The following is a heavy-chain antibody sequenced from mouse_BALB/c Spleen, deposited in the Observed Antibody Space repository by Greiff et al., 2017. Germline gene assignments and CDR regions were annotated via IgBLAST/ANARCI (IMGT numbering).Heavy chain of an antibody. CDR2: INPSNGGT. D-gene: IGHD2-4*01. J-gene: IGHJ4*01. CDR1: GYTFTSYY. CDR3: TRSNYDYDVEANYYAMDY. V-gene: IGHV1S81*02. Sequence: QVQLKESGAELVKPGASVKLSCKASGYTFTSYYMYWVKQRPGQGLEWIGEINPSNGGTNFNEKFKSKATLTVDKSSSTAYMQLSSLTSEDSAVYYCTRSNYDYDVEANYYAMDYWGQGTSVTVSS.